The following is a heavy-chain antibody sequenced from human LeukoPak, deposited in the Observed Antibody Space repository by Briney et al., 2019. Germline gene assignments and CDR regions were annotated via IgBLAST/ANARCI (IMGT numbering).Heavy chain of an antibody. CDR2: IRSKANSYAT. Sequence: GGSLKLSCAASGFTFSGSTMHWVRQASGEGLKWFGRIRSKANSYATTYDESVRGRFTISRDDSKNTAYLQMNSLKTEDTAVYYCTRTTRFLEWYDAFDIWGQGTMVTVSS. D-gene: IGHD3-3*01. V-gene: IGHV3-73*01. CDR1: GFTFSGST. CDR3: TRTTRFLEWYDAFDI. J-gene: IGHJ3*02.